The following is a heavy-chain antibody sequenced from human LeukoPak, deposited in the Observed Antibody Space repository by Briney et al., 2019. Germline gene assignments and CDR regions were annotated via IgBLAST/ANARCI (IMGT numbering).Heavy chain of an antibody. Sequence: KPSETLSLTCAVGGGSISSYYWSLIRQPPGKGLEWIGYIYYSGSTNYNPSLKSRVTISVDTSKNQFSLKLSSVTAADTAVYCSARVRISGDYDYWGQGTLVTVSS. CDR1: GGSISSYY. D-gene: IGHD4-17*01. CDR3: ARVRISGDYDY. V-gene: IGHV4-59*08. CDR2: IYYSGST. J-gene: IGHJ4*02.